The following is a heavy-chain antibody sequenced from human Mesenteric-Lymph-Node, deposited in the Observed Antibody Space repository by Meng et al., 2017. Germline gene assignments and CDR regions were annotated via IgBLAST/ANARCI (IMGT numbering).Heavy chain of an antibody. V-gene: IGHV3-23*01. CDR3: AKQALSPHFDY. CDR1: GFTLRSFA. J-gene: IGHJ4*02. Sequence: EVQWLEAGGGWGQPGGSLRLACAASGFTLRSFAMTWVRQAPGKGLEWVSAISGSGGTTYYADAVKGRFTISRDNSKNTLFLQVNSLRAEDTAVYYCAKQALSPHFDYWGQGTLVTVSS. CDR2: ISGSGGTT.